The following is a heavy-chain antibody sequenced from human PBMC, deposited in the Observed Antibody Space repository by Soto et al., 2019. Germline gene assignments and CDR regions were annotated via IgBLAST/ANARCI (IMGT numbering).Heavy chain of an antibody. CDR1: GFTFSSYA. J-gene: IGHJ4*02. CDR2: ISGGGETT. V-gene: IGHV3-23*01. Sequence: EVQLLESGGGLVQHGGSLRLSCAASGFTFSSYAMWWVRQAPGKGLECVSAISGGGETTYYADSVKGRFTISRDNSNNTLYPQMNSLRAEDTAVYYCAVISVSGSYYFYYCGQGTLVTVSS. CDR3: AVISVSGSYYFYY. D-gene: IGHD3-10*01.